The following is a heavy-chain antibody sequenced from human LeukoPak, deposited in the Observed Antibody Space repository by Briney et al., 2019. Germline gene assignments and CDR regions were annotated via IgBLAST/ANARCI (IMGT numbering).Heavy chain of an antibody. D-gene: IGHD6-19*01. CDR3: ARDREQWLVRRFDY. J-gene: IGHJ4*02. CDR2: IGTAGDT. V-gene: IGHV3-13*01. CDR1: GFTFSSYD. Sequence: GGSLRLSCAASGFTFSSYDMHWVRQATGKGLEWVSAIGTAGDTYYPGSVKGRFTISRDNAKNSLYLQMNSLRAEDTAVYYCARDREQWLVRRFDYWGQGTLVTVSS.